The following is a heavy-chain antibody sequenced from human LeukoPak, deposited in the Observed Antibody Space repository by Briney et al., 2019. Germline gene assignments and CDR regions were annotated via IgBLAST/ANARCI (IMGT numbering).Heavy chain of an antibody. CDR3: ARAGAYYDFWSGYSNYGMDV. CDR2: IKQDGSEK. CDR1: GFTFSSYW. D-gene: IGHD3-3*01. J-gene: IGHJ6*02. Sequence: PGGSLRLSCAASGFTFSSYWMSWVRQAPGKGLEWVANIKQDGSEKYYVDSVKGRFTISRDNAKNSLYLQMNSLRAEDTAVYYCARAGAYYDFWSGYSNYGMDVWGQGTTVTVSS. V-gene: IGHV3-7*01.